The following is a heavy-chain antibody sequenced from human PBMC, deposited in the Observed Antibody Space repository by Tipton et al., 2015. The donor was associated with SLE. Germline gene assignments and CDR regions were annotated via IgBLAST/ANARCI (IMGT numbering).Heavy chain of an antibody. CDR2: FHSSGIL. J-gene: IGHJ6*02. V-gene: IGHV4-4*07. CDR1: GGSINSYY. CDR3: ARTAVLAAIMMGV. Sequence: TLSLTCTVSGGSINSYYWTWVRQPAGKGLEWIGHFHSSGILNYNPPLKSRVTMSGDTSKNQLALKLNSVTAADTAVSYCARTAVLAAIMMGVWGQGTTVTVSS. D-gene: IGHD2-2*01.